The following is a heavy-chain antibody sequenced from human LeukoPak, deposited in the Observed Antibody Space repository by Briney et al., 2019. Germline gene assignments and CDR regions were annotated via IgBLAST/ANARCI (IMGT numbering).Heavy chain of an antibody. Sequence: GGSLRLSCAASGFTFSSYAMSWVRQAPGKGLEWVSAISGSGGSTYYADSVKGRFTISRDNSKNTLYLQMNSLRAEDTAVYYCAKEGGLWFGELSWSDPWGQGTLVTVSS. D-gene: IGHD3-10*01. CDR3: AKEGGLWFGELSWSDP. CDR1: GFTFSSYA. V-gene: IGHV3-23*01. J-gene: IGHJ5*02. CDR2: ISGSGGST.